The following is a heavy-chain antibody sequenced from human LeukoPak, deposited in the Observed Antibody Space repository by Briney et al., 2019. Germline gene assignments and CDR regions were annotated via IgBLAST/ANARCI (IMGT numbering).Heavy chain of an antibody. V-gene: IGHV3-33*01. CDR1: GFSFSAYG. Sequence: PGGSLRLSCAASGFSFSAYGVHWVRQAPGKGLEWVAVIWYDGSSKDYADSVKGRFTFSRDNSKNTPYLQMNSLTVEDTAVYYCARSQSSSLIDYWGQGTLVTVPS. CDR2: IWYDGSSK. CDR3: ARSQSSSLIDY. D-gene: IGHD6-13*01. J-gene: IGHJ4*02.